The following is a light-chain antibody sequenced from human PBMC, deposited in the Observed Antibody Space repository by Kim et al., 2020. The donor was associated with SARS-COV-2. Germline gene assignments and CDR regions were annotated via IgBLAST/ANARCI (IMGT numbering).Light chain of an antibody. CDR2: KTS. J-gene: IGKJ3*01. V-gene: IGKV2-24*01. CDR1: ESLLHSDGNTY. CDR3: IQSSQFPFI. Sequence: DIVMTQTPLFLPVTLGQPASISCKSSESLLHSDGNTYLNWLQQRPGQPPRLLIYKTSNRFPGVPDRFSRSGAGTHFTLKISTVEPEDVAVYYCIQSSQFPFIFGPGTKVDIK.